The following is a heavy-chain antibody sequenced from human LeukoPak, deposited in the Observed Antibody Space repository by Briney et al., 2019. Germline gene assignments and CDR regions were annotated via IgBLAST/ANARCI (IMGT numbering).Heavy chain of an antibody. CDR3: AKKEYSSGHSYWYLDL. CDR2: TSSSGSII. CDR1: GFTFSSYE. V-gene: IGHV3-48*03. D-gene: IGHD6-19*01. Sequence: GGSLRLSCAASGFTFSSYEMNWVRQAPGKGLEWVSYTSSSGSIIYYADSVKGRFTISRDNAKNSLYLQMNSLRAEDTAIYYCAKKEYSSGHSYWYLDLWGRGTLVTVSS. J-gene: IGHJ2*01.